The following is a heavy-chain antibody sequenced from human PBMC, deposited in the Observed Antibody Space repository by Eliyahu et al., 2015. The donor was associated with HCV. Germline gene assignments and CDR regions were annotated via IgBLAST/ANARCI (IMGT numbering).Heavy chain of an antibody. CDR3: ARVGVTDAFDI. J-gene: IGHJ3*02. CDR1: GFTFSSYS. V-gene: IGHV3-21*01. Sequence: EVQLVESGGGLVKPGGSXRLSCAASGFTFSSYSMNWVRQAPGKGLEWVSSISSSSSYIYYADSVKGRFTISRDNAKNSLYLQMNSLRAEDTAVYYCARVGVTDAFDIWGQGTMVTVSS. D-gene: IGHD2-21*02. CDR2: ISSSSSYI.